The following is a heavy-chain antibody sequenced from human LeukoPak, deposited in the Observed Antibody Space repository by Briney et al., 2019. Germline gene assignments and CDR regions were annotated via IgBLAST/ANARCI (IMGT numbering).Heavy chain of an antibody. Sequence: SQTLSLTCTVSGGSISSGSYDWSSVRQPAGKGLEWIGRIYTSGSTNYNPSLKSRATISVDTSKNQFSLKLSSVTAADTAVYYCASNYGIVGANNAFDIWGQGTMVTVSS. CDR2: IYTSGST. CDR3: ASNYGIVGANNAFDI. J-gene: IGHJ3*02. CDR1: GGSISSGSYD. D-gene: IGHD1-26*01. V-gene: IGHV4-61*02.